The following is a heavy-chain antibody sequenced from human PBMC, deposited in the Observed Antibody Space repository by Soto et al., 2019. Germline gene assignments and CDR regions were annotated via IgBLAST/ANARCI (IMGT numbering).Heavy chain of an antibody. V-gene: IGHV3-53*01. J-gene: IGHJ6*02. D-gene: IGHD2-15*01. CDR3: ARDGCSGGSCYGPRHYGMDV. Sequence: GGSLRLSCAASGFTVSSNYMSWVRQAPGKGLEWVSVIYSGGSTYYADSVKGRFTISRDNSKNTLYLQMNSLRAEDTAVYYCARDGCSGGSCYGPRHYGMDVWGQGTTVTVSS. CDR1: GFTVSSNY. CDR2: IYSGGST.